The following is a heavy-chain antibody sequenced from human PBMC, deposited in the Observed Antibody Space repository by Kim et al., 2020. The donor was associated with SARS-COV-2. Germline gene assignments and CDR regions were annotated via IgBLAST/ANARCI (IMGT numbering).Heavy chain of an antibody. Sequence: SETLSLTCAVYGGSFSGYYWSWIRQPPGKGLEWIGEINHSGSANYNPSLKSRVTISVDTSKNQFSLKLSSVTAADTAVYYCARVGEQQQIDYWGQGTLVT. V-gene: IGHV4-34*01. D-gene: IGHD6-13*01. J-gene: IGHJ4*02. CDR2: INHSGSA. CDR1: GGSFSGYY. CDR3: ARVGEQQQIDY.